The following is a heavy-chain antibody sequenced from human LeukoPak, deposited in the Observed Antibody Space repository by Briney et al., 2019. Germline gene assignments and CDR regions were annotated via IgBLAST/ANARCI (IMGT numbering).Heavy chain of an antibody. CDR3: AKDVAAADTDWFDP. D-gene: IGHD6-13*01. CDR1: GFTFSSYG. J-gene: IGHJ5*02. CDR2: ISYDGSNK. Sequence: GGSLRLSCAASGFTFSSYGMHWVRQAPGKGLEGVAVISYDGSNKYYADSVKGRFTISRDNSKNTLYLQMNSLRAEDTAVYYCAKDVAAADTDWFDPWGQGTLVTVSS. V-gene: IGHV3-30*18.